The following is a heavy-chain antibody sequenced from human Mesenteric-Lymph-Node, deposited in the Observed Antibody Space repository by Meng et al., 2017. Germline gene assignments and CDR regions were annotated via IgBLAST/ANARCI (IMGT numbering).Heavy chain of an antibody. D-gene: IGHD1-26*01. CDR2: INTDGSST. Sequence: GGSLRLSCAASGFTFSSYWMHWVRQAPGKGLVWASHINTDGSSTTYADSVKGRFTISRDNAKNTVYLQMNSLRADDTAVYYCVRDWYSEAYPPSGADYLQHWGQGTLVTVSS. CDR3: VRDWYSEAYPPSGADYLQH. J-gene: IGHJ1*01. V-gene: IGHV3-74*01. CDR1: GFTFSSYW.